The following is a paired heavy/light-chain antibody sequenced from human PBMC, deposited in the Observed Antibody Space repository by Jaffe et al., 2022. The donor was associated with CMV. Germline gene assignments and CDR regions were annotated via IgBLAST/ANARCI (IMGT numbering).Light chain of an antibody. CDR2: GRN. Sequence: SSELTQDPAVSVALGQTVRITCQGDSLRSYYASWYQQKPGQAPVLVIYGRNKRPSGIPDRFSGSSSGNTASLTITGTQAEDEADYYCNSRDSSGNHPFGTGTKVTVL. CDR1: SLRSYY. V-gene: IGLV3-19*01. CDR3: NSRDSSGNHP. J-gene: IGLJ1*01.
Heavy chain of an antibody. CDR3: ARAEYSSSLYFDY. Sequence: QVQLQESGPGLVKPSETLSLTCTVSGGSISSSYWNWIRQPPGKGLEWVGHIYYSGSTNYNPSLKSRVTISVDTSRNQFSLKLSSVTAADTAVYYCARAEYSSSLYFDYWGQGTLVTVSS. D-gene: IGHD6-6*01. V-gene: IGHV4-59*01. CDR1: GGSISSSY. CDR2: IYYSGST. J-gene: IGHJ4*02.